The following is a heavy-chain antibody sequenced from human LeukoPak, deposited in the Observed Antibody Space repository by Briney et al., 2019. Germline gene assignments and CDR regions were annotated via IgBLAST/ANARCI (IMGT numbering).Heavy chain of an antibody. Sequence: PGGSLRLSCAVSGFTFSSYAMSWVRQAPGKGLEWVAAISGSGGSTYYADSVKGRFTISRDNSKNTLYLQMNSLRAEDTAVYYCARDLIVVVITNWFDPWGQGTLVTVSS. D-gene: IGHD3-22*01. J-gene: IGHJ5*02. CDR3: ARDLIVVVITNWFDP. V-gene: IGHV3-23*01. CDR1: GFTFSSYA. CDR2: ISGSGGST.